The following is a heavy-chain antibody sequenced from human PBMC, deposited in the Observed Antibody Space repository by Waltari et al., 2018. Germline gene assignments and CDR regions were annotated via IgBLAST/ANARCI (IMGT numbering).Heavy chain of an antibody. CDR1: GGSISSGSSY. D-gene: IGHD3-22*01. J-gene: IGHJ4*02. V-gene: IGHV4-61*09. CDR3: ARGGVYYYDSSGYYY. Sequence: QVQLQESGPGLVKPSQTLSLTCTVSGGSISSGSSYWSWIRQTAGKGLEWIGYIYTSGSTNYNPSLKSRVTISVDTSKNQFSLKLSSVTAADTAVYYCARGGVYYYDSSGYYYWGQGTLVTVSS. CDR2: IYTSGST.